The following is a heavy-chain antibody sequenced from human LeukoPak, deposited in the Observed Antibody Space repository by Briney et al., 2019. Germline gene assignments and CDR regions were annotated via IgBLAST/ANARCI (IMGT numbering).Heavy chain of an antibody. V-gene: IGHV4-59*01. J-gene: IGHJ3*02. CDR1: GGSISSYY. Sequence: SETLPLTCAVSGGSISSYYWSWIRQPPGKGLEWIGYIYYSGSTNYNPSLKSRVTISVDTSKNQFSLKLSSVTAADTAVYYCARRGIAARPMGNAFDIWGQGTMVTVSS. CDR3: ARRGIAARPMGNAFDI. CDR2: IYYSGST. D-gene: IGHD6-6*01.